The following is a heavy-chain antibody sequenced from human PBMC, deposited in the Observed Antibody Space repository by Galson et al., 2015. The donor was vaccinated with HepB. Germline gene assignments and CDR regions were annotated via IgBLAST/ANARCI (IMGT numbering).Heavy chain of an antibody. D-gene: IGHD2-15*01. CDR1: GFTVSSNY. Sequence: SLRLSCAASGFTVSSNYMSWVRQAPGKGLEWVSVIYSGGSTYYADSVKGRFTISRDNSKNTLYLQMNSLRAEDTAVYYCARDIREYGPGRHNWFDPWGQGTLVTVSS. J-gene: IGHJ5*02. CDR3: ARDIREYGPGRHNWFDP. CDR2: IYSGGST. V-gene: IGHV3-66*02.